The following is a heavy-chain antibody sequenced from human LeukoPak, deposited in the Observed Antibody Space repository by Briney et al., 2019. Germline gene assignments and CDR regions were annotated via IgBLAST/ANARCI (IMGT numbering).Heavy chain of an antibody. D-gene: IGHD2-15*01. V-gene: IGHV3-23*01. CDR1: GFTFSSYG. CDR3: ARVSCSGSPCYFRGPFPGVDY. Sequence: GGSLRLSCAASGFTFSSYGMSWVRQAPGKGLEWVSAISGSGGSTYYADSVKGRFTISRDNAKNSLYLQMDSLRAEDTAVYYCARVSCSGSPCYFRGPFPGVDYWGQGTLVTVSS. J-gene: IGHJ4*02. CDR2: ISGSGGST.